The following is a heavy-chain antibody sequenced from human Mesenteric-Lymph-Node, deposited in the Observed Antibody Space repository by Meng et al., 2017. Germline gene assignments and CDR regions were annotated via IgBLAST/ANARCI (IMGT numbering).Heavy chain of an antibody. CDR3: ATGPEIVSTLDF. V-gene: IGHV1-3*01. CDR2: INAGNGNT. J-gene: IGHJ4*02. D-gene: IGHD3-16*02. Sequence: VQPVQSGSELKKAGASVNVSCKASGYTFTSYAMHWVRQAPGQRLEWMGWINAGNGNTNYSQRFQDRVTISRDTSATTAYMELSSLRSEDTAVYYCATGPEIVSTLDFWGQGTLVTVSS. CDR1: GYTFTSYA.